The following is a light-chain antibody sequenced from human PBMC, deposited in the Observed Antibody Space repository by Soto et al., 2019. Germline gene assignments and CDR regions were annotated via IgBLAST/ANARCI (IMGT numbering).Light chain of an antibody. Sequence: EIVLTQSPATLSFSPGERATLSCRASQSVSSYLAWYQQKPGQAPRLLIYDASNRATGIPARFSGSGSGTDFTLTISSLQPEDSATYYCLQDFSYPRTFGQGTKVDIK. CDR1: QSVSSY. J-gene: IGKJ1*01. V-gene: IGKV3-11*01. CDR3: LQDFSYPRT. CDR2: DAS.